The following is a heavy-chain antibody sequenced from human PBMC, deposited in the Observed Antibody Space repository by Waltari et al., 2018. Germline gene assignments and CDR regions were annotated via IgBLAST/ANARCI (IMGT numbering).Heavy chain of an antibody. CDR2: SIPIFGTA. CDR1: GGTFSSYA. CDR3: ARAANFWSGYYEGDDY. D-gene: IGHD3-3*01. Sequence: QVQLVQYGDEVKKPGSSVKVSCKDTGGTFSSYASSWVRQDPGQGLEWMGVSIPIFGTANYAQKFQGRVTITADESTSTAYMELISLRSEDTAVYYCARAANFWSGYYEGDDYWGQGTLVTVSS. V-gene: IGHV1-69*01. J-gene: IGHJ4*02.